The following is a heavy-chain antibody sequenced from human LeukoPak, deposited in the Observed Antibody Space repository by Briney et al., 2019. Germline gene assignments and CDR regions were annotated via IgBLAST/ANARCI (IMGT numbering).Heavy chain of an antibody. V-gene: IGHV4-38-2*01. CDR2: IYHSGST. CDR3: ARPGLEWFNWFDP. Sequence: SETLSLTCAVSDYSISSGYYWGWIRQPPGEGLEWIGSIYHSGSTYYNPSLKTRVTISVDTSKNQFFLKLYSVTAADTAVYYCARPGLEWFNWFDPWGQGTLVTVSS. D-gene: IGHD3-3*01. J-gene: IGHJ5*02. CDR1: DYSISSGYY.